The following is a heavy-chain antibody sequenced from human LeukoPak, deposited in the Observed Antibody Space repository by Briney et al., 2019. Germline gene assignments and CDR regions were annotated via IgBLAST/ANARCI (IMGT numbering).Heavy chain of an antibody. D-gene: IGHD3-22*01. J-gene: IGHJ1*01. CDR1: GLTGSHNY. CDR3: AKGLGSGYYYVILD. V-gene: IGHV3-53*01. Sequence: PGGSLRLSCAASGLTGSHNYVSWVRQAPGKGLEWVSAIHTSGDTCYADSVKGRFTISRDTSKNTLYLQINSLRAEDTAVYYCAKGLGSGYYYVILDWGQGTLVTVSS. CDR2: IHTSGDT.